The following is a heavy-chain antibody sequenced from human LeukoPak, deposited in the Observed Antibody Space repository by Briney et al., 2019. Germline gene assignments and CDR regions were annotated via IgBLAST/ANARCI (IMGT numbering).Heavy chain of an antibody. CDR3: VRHTGGTTLDY. J-gene: IGHJ4*02. CDR2: IPFSGIT. Sequence: SETLSLTCTVSGGSMSPYYWSWMRQPPGRGLEWIGHIPFSGITNYYPSLKSRVTISIDTSTNQFSLKLNSVTAADTAVYYCVRHTGGTTLDYWGQGTQVTVSS. V-gene: IGHV4-59*08. D-gene: IGHD1/OR15-1a*01. CDR1: GGSMSPYY.